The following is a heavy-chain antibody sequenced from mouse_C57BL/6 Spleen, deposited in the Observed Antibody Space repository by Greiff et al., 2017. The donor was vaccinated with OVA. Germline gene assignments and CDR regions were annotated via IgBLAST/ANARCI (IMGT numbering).Heavy chain of an antibody. CDR2: IWTGGGT. D-gene: IGHD1-1*01. V-gene: IGHV2-9-1*01. Sequence: VMLVESGPGLVAPSQSLSITCTVSGFSFTSYAISWVRQPPGKGLEWLGVIWTGGGTNYNSALKSRLSISKDNTKSQVFLKMNSLQTDDTARYYCARNPSYGGSGYFDYWGQGTTLTVSS. J-gene: IGHJ2*01. CDR3: ARNPSYGGSGYFDY. CDR1: GFSFTSYA.